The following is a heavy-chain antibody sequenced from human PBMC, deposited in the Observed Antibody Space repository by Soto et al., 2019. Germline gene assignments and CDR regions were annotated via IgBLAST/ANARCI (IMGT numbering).Heavy chain of an antibody. CDR2: ISRSSSYI. V-gene: IGHV3-21*01. CDR1: GFTFSNYS. Sequence: PGGSLRLSCAASGFTFSNYSMNWVRQAPGKGLEWVSSISRSSSYIYYADSVRGRFIISRDNAKNSLYLQMNRLRVEDTAIYYCARVGRTHMVTVTDSWGQGTLVTVSS. D-gene: IGHD2-21*02. J-gene: IGHJ4*02. CDR3: ARVGRTHMVTVTDS.